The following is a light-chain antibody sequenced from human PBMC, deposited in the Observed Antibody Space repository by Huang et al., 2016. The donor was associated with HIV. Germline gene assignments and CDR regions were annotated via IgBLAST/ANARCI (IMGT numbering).Light chain of an antibody. CDR2: GAS. J-gene: IGKJ2*01. CDR3: QQYNTWPPRYT. Sequence: EIVLTQSPATLSVSPGERAALSCRASQSLGGNVAWYQQKPGQAPRLLSYGASTRATGIPARFSGNGSGTEFPLTVSSRQSGDLAVYYCQQYNTWPPRYTFGQGTKLDIK. CDR1: QSLGGN. V-gene: IGKV3-15*01.